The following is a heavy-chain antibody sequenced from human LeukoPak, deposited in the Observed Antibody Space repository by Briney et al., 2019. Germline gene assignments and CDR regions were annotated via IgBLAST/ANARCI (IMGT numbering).Heavy chain of an antibody. Sequence: SGTLSLTCTVSGGSISSYYWSWIRQPPGKGLEWIGYIYYSGSTNYNPSLKSRVTISVDTSKNQFSLKLSSVTAADTAVYYCARERSSSWYGDWFDPWGQGTLVTVSS. V-gene: IGHV4-59*01. D-gene: IGHD6-13*01. J-gene: IGHJ5*02. CDR1: GGSISSYY. CDR3: ARERSSSWYGDWFDP. CDR2: IYYSGST.